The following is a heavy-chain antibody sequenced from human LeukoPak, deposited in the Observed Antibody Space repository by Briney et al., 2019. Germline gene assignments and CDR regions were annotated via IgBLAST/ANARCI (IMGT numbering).Heavy chain of an antibody. CDR1: GYTFTSYD. J-gene: IGHJ4*02. V-gene: IGHV1-8*01. Sequence: ASVKVSCKASGYTFTSYDINWVRQATGQGLEWMGWMNPNSGNTGYAQKFQGRVTMTEDTSTDTAYMELSSLRSEDTAVYYCATDTRAYSSGWVGLDYWGQGTLVTVSS. CDR2: MNPNSGNT. D-gene: IGHD6-19*01. CDR3: ATDTRAYSSGWVGLDY.